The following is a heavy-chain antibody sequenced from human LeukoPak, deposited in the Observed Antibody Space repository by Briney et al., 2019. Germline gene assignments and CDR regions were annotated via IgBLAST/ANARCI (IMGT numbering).Heavy chain of an antibody. CDR3: ARGIGDYNWFDP. CDR2: IYYSGST. D-gene: IGHD2-21*02. V-gene: IGHV4-59*01. Sequence: PSETLSLTCTVSGGSISSYYWSWIRQPPGKGLEWIGYIYYSGSTNYKPSLKSRVTISVDTSKNQFSLKLSSVTAADTAVYYCARGIGDYNWFDPWGQGTLVTVSS. J-gene: IGHJ5*02. CDR1: GGSISSYY.